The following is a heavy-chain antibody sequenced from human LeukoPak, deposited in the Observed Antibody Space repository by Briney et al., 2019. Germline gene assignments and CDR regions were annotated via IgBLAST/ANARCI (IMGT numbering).Heavy chain of an antibody. CDR1: GGSISSHY. CDR2: IYYSGST. V-gene: IGHV4-59*11. Sequence: PSETLSLTCTVSGGSISSHYWSWIRQAPGKGLEWIGYIYYSGSTNYNPSLKGRVTISVDTSKNQFSLKLSSVTAADTAVYYCARLSNSWFDPWGQGTLVTVSS. CDR3: ARLSNSWFDP. J-gene: IGHJ5*02. D-gene: IGHD4-11*01.